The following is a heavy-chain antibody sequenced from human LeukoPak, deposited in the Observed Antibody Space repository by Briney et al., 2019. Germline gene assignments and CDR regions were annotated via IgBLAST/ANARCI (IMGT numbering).Heavy chain of an antibody. J-gene: IGHJ4*02. Sequence: PGASVKVSCKASGYTFTNYGISWVRQAPGQGLEWMGWISAYNGNTNYAQKLQGRVTMTTDTSTSTAYMELRSLRSDDTAVYYCARDRYYYDSSGADNFDYWGQGTLVTVSS. CDR2: ISAYNGNT. CDR1: GYTFTNYG. CDR3: ARDRYYYDSSGADNFDY. D-gene: IGHD3-22*01. V-gene: IGHV1-18*01.